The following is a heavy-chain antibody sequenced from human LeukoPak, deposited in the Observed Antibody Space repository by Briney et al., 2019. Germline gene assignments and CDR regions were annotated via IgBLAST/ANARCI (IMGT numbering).Heavy chain of an antibody. CDR3: ARAFVYYYDSSGLFDY. J-gene: IGHJ4*02. Sequence: PSETLSLTCTVSGGSISSSSYYWGWIRQPPGKGLEWIGSIYYSGSTYYNPSLKSRVTISVDTSKNQFSLKLSSVTAADTAVYYCARAFVYYYDSSGLFDYWGQGTLVTVSS. CDR2: IYYSGST. CDR1: GGSISSSSYY. D-gene: IGHD3-22*01. V-gene: IGHV4-39*07.